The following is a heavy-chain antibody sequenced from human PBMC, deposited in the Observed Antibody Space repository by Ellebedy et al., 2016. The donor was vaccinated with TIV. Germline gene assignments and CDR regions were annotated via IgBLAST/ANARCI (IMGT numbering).Heavy chain of an antibody. D-gene: IGHD1-20*01. CDR1: GYTFTSYG. V-gene: IGHV7-4-1*02. J-gene: IGHJ6*03. Sequence: ASVKVSCKASGYTFTSYGISWVRQAPGQGLEWLGWINMNTGNPTYAQGFSGRFDFSLDTSVSTAYLQITSLKAEDTAVYFCARDSRYNWNDWDFYHMDVWGKGTTVTVSS. CDR3: ARDSRYNWNDWDFYHMDV. CDR2: INMNTGNP.